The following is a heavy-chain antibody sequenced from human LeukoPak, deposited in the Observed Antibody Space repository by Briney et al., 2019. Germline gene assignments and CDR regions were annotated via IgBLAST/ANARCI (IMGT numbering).Heavy chain of an antibody. CDR1: GYTFTSYA. CDR2: INAGNGNT. CDR3: ARDGSGSYGYFDY. J-gene: IGHJ4*02. Sequence: ASVKVSCKASGYTFTSYAMHWVRQAPGQRLEWMGWINAGNGNTKYSQRFQGRVTITRGTSASTAYMELSSLRSEDTAVYYCARDGSGSYGYFDYWGQGTLVTVSS. V-gene: IGHV1-3*01. D-gene: IGHD3-10*01.